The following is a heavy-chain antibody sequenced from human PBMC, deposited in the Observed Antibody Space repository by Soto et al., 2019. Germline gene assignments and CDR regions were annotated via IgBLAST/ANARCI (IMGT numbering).Heavy chain of an antibody. Sequence: QVHLVESGGGVVQPGTSLRLSCAGSGFPFSAFGMHWVRQAPGKGLEWIAVIWFDGSNPSYADSVKGRFTISRDNSKNTLYLQMNSLRGEDTAVYFCARDYLAEQWQVSWGQGTLVTVSS. CDR3: ARDYLAEQWQVS. CDR1: GFPFSAFG. J-gene: IGHJ4*02. D-gene: IGHD6-19*01. V-gene: IGHV3-33*01. CDR2: IWFDGSNP.